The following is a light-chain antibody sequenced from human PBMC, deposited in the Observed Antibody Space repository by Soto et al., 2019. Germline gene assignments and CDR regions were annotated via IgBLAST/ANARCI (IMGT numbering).Light chain of an antibody. Sequence: EIVMTQSPATLSASPGARATLSCRASQSVTSNLAWYQQRPGQAPRLLFYGASTRATGIPARFSGSGSGTEFTLTISSLQSEDFAVYYCQQYYTWPRTFGQGTKVDIK. J-gene: IGKJ1*01. CDR1: QSVTSN. V-gene: IGKV3-15*01. CDR2: GAS. CDR3: QQYYTWPRT.